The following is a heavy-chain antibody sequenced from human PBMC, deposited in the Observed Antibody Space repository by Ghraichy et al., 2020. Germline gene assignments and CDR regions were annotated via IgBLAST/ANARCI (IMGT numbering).Heavy chain of an antibody. CDR3: ARDVLGGNFDY. Sequence: LSLTCAVSGFTFSNYWMSWVRQAPGKGLEWVANIKQDESEKYYVDSVNGRFTISRDNAENSLYLQMSSLRVEDTAVYFCARDVLGGNFDYWGQGTLVTVSS. V-gene: IGHV3-7*01. D-gene: IGHD1-26*01. CDR2: IKQDESEK. J-gene: IGHJ4*02. CDR1: GFTFSNYW.